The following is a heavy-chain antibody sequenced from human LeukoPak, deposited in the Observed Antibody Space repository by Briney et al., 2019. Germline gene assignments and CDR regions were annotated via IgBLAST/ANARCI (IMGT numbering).Heavy chain of an antibody. CDR3: AREILGGFNPGAY. CDR2: IHRSGSP. CDR1: LDSTTSNFW. Sequence: SETLSLTCTVSLDSTTSNFWSWVRHPPGKSLEWIGEIHRSGSPNYNPSLQSRVTISIDRSRNQIVLELSSVTAADTAVYYCAREILGGFNPGAYWGQGTLVTVSS. V-gene: IGHV4-4*02. D-gene: IGHD1-14*01. J-gene: IGHJ4*02.